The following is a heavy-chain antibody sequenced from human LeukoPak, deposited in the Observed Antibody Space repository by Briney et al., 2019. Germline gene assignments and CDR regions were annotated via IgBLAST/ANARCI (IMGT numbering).Heavy chain of an antibody. Sequence: GGSLRLSCEGFGYSFSTSGMTWVRQAPGKGLEWVSSISGSGGSTDHADSVKGRFTISRDNSKNTMYLHVNSLRAEDTAVYYCGKDMRFDPWGQGTLVTVSS. CDR1: GYSFSTSG. CDR3: GKDMRFDP. J-gene: IGHJ5*02. V-gene: IGHV3-23*01. D-gene: IGHD3-16*01. CDR2: ISGSGGST.